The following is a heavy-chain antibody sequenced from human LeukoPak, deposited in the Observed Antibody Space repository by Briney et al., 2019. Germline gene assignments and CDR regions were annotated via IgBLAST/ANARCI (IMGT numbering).Heavy chain of an antibody. V-gene: IGHV4-34*01. CDR3: AGGTDDSSGYPTGYFDY. Sequence: PSETLSLTCAVYGGSFSGYYWSWIRQPPGKGLEWIGEINHSGSTNYNPSLKSRVTISVDTSKNQFSLKLSSATAADTAVYYCAGGTDDSSGYPTGYFDYWGQGTLVTVSS. CDR2: INHSGST. D-gene: IGHD3-22*01. CDR1: GGSFSGYY. J-gene: IGHJ4*02.